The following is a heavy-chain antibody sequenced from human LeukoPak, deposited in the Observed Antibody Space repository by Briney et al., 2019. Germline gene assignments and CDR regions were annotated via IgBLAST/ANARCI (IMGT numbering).Heavy chain of an antibody. J-gene: IGHJ4*02. V-gene: IGHV4-39*07. Sequence: PSETLSLTCTVSGGSISSSRYYWGWIRQPPGKGLEWIGSIYHSGNTYYNPSLKSRVTISVDTSKNQFSVKLSSVTAADTAVYYCAREGGGSYYVYWGQGTLVTVSS. CDR2: IYHSGNT. CDR3: AREGGGSYYVY. CDR1: GGSISSSRYY. D-gene: IGHD1-26*01.